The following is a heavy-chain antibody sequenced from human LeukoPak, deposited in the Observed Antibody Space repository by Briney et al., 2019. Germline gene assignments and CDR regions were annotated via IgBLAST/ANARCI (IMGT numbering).Heavy chain of an antibody. V-gene: IGHV3-30*02. D-gene: IGHD3-10*01. CDR3: EVPLWFGELTVDY. CDR2: IRYDGSNK. CDR1: GFTFSSYG. Sequence: GGSLRLSCAASGFTFSSYGMHWVRRAPGKGLEWVAFIRYDGSNKYCADSVKGRFTISRDNSKNTLYLQMNSLRAEDTAVYYCEVPLWFGELTVDYWGQGTLVTVSS. J-gene: IGHJ4*02.